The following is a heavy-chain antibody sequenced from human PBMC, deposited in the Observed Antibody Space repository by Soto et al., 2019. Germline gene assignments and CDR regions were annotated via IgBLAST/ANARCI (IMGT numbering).Heavy chain of an antibody. CDR2: IYWDDDK. CDR1: GLSLSTSGVG. Sequence: SGPTLVNPTQTLTLTCTFSGLSLSTSGVGVGWIRQPPGKALEWLALIYWDDDKRYSPSLKSRLTITKDTSKNQVVLTMTNMDPVDTATYYCAHRLSHGRYSGYDYFDYWGQGTLVTVSS. V-gene: IGHV2-5*02. J-gene: IGHJ4*02. CDR3: AHRLSHGRYSGYDYFDY. D-gene: IGHD5-12*01.